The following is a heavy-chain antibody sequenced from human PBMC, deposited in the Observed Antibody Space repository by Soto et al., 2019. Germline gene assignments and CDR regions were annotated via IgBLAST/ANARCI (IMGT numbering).Heavy chain of an antibody. D-gene: IGHD2-8*01. CDR3: ARSDIVLMVYAIDFDY. CDR1: GYTFTSYD. J-gene: IGHJ4*02. Sequence: ASVKVSCKASGYTFTSYDINWVRQATGQGLEWMGWMNPNSGNTGYAQKFQGRVTMTRNTSISTAYMELSSLRSEDTAVYYCARSDIVLMVYAIDFDYWGQGTLVTVSS. CDR2: MNPNSGNT. V-gene: IGHV1-8*01.